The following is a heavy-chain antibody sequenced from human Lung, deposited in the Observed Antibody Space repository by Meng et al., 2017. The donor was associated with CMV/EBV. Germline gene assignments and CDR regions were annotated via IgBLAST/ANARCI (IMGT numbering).Heavy chain of an antibody. CDR3: ARIFPSDYYKYDMDV. V-gene: IGHV4-39*06. D-gene: IGHD3-3*01. CDR1: GASISINTYF. Sequence: SETLSLTCTVSGASISINTYFWDWIRQPPGKGLEWIGSISYGGSTYYNSSLKSRVSISLDTSKSQLTLKLSSVTAADTAVYYCARIFPSDYYKYDMDVWGQGTTVXVSS. CDR2: ISYGGST. J-gene: IGHJ6*02.